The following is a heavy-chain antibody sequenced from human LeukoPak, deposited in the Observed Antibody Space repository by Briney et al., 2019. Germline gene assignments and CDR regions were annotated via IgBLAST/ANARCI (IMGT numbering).Heavy chain of an antibody. CDR2: IYTSGST. CDR1: GGSISSYY. Sequence: PSETLSLTCTVSGGSISSYYWSWIRQPAGKGLEWIGRIYTSGSTNYNPSLKSRVTMSVDTSKNQFSLKLSSVTAADTAVYYCARLDAAAGRYLQFFYWGQGTLVTVSS. J-gene: IGHJ4*02. D-gene: IGHD5-24*01. V-gene: IGHV4-4*07. CDR3: ARLDAAAGRYLQFFY.